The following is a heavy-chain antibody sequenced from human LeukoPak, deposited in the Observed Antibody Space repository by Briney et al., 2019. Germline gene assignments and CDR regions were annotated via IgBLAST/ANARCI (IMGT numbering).Heavy chain of an antibody. J-gene: IGHJ6*04. D-gene: IGHD2/OR15-2a*01. CDR1: GGSFSCYY. CDR2: INHSGST. CDR3: ARTRIGYYGMEV. Sequence: PSETLSLTCAVYGGSFSCYYWSWIRQPPGKGLEWIGEINHSGSTNYNPSLKSRVTISVDTSKNQFSLKLSSVTAADTAVYYCARTRIGYYGMEVWGKGTTVTVSS. V-gene: IGHV4-34*01.